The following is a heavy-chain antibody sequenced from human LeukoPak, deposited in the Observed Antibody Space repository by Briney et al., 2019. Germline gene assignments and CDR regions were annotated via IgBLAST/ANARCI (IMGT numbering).Heavy chain of an antibody. CDR3: ARGETRKDI. CDR1: GFTFSSYG. J-gene: IGHJ3*02. V-gene: IGHV3-7*05. Sequence: AGGSLRLSCAASGFTFSSYGMGWVRQAPGKGLEWVANIKPDGSEKNYGDSVRGRFTISRDNARNSLSLQMNSLRAEDTAVFYCARGETRKDIWGQETMVTVSS. D-gene: IGHD1-26*01. CDR2: IKPDGSEK.